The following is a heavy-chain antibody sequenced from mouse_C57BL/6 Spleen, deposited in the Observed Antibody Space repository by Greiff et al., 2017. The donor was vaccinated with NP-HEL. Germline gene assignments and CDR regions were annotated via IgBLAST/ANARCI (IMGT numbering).Heavy chain of an antibody. D-gene: IGHD1-1*01. CDR2: ISNGGGST. CDR3: ARRGYYYGRAFDD. Sequence: EVQLVESGGGLVQPGGSLKLSCAASGFTFSDYYMYWVRQTPEKRLEWVAYISNGGGSTYYPDTVKGRFTTSRDNTKNTLYLQMSSLKSEDTAMYYCARRGYYYGRAFDDWGQGTTLTVSS. CDR1: GFTFSDYY. V-gene: IGHV5-12*01. J-gene: IGHJ2*01.